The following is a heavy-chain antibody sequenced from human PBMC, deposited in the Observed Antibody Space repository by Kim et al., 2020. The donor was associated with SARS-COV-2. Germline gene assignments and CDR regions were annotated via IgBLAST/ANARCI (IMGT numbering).Heavy chain of an antibody. CDR2: ISYSGST. D-gene: IGHD3-9*01. CDR3: AGQRGVLRYFDWWREGWFDP. Sequence: SETLSLTCSVSGGSISSSSYYWGWIRQPPGKGLEWLGSISYSGSTYYNPSLKSRVTISVDTSKNQFSLKLSSVTAADTAVYYCAGQRGVLRYFDWWREGWFDPWGQGTLVTVFS. J-gene: IGHJ5*02. V-gene: IGHV4-39*01. CDR1: GGSISSSSYY.